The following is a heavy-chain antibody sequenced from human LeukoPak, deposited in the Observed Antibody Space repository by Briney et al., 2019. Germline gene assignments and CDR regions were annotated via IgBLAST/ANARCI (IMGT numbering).Heavy chain of an antibody. CDR2: IYSGGST. Sequence: GGSLRLSCAASGFTVSSNYMSWVRQAPGKGLEWVSVIYSGGSTYYADSVKGRFTISRDNSKNTLYLQMNSLRAEDTAVYYCARDRLKSSSSGYYLYYYYGMDVWGQGTTVTVSS. CDR1: GFTVSSNY. D-gene: IGHD3-22*01. J-gene: IGHJ6*02. CDR3: ARDRLKSSSSGYYLYYYYGMDV. V-gene: IGHV3-66*01.